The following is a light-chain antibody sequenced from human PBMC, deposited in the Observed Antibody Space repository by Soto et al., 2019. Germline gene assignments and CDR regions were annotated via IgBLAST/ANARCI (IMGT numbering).Light chain of an antibody. CDR2: TAA. V-gene: IGKV1-39*01. Sequence: IQMTQSPSSLSASVGDRVTITCRASQRITTYLNWYQQKPGKAPKLLISTAATLQGGVPSRFSGSGSGTDFTLTITTLQPEDCATYFCQQSYSTPYTFGQGTKLEIK. J-gene: IGKJ2*01. CDR3: QQSYSTPYT. CDR1: QRITTY.